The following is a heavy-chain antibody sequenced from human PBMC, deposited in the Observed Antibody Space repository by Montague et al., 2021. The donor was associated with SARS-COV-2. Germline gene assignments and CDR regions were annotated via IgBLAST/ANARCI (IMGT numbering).Heavy chain of an antibody. J-gene: IGHJ4*02. CDR3: ARGHQGVAMIVVVMIGAEYYFDY. D-gene: IGHD3-22*01. CDR2: IYYSGST. Sequence: ETLSLTCTVSGGSISSYYWSWIRQPPGKGLEWIGYIYYSGSTNYSPSLKSRVTISADTSKNQFSLKLKSVTAADTANYYCARGHQGVAMIVVVMIGAEYYFDYWGQGSLVTVSS. CDR1: GGSISSYY. V-gene: IGHV4-59*12.